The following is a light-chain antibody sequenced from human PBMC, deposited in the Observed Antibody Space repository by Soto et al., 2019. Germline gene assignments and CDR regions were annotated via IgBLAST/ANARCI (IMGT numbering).Light chain of an antibody. Sequence: AIKLNQSPSSLSASVGDRVTITCRASQGIRNDLGWYQQKPGKAPKLLIYAASSLQSGVPSRFSGSASGTEFTLTISSLQPDDFATYYCQQYDSHPMYTFGQGTKVDIK. CDR2: AAS. V-gene: IGKV1-6*01. CDR3: QQYDSHPMYT. CDR1: QGIRND. J-gene: IGKJ2*01.